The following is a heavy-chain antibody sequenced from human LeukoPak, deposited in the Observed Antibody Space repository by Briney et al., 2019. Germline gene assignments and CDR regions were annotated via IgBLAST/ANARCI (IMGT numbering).Heavy chain of an antibody. Sequence: ASVTVSLKASGYTFTSYGISWVRQAPGQGLEWMGWISAYNGNTNYAQKLQGRVTMTTDTSTSTAYMELRSLRSDDTAVYYCARDRLAYCGGDCYSGNYWGQGTLVTVSS. J-gene: IGHJ4*02. CDR2: ISAYNGNT. CDR3: ARDRLAYCGGDCYSGNY. D-gene: IGHD2-21*02. V-gene: IGHV1-18*01. CDR1: GYTFTSYG.